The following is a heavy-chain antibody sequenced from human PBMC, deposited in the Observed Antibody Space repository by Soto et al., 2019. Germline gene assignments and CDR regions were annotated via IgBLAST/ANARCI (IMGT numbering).Heavy chain of an antibody. J-gene: IGHJ4*02. V-gene: IGHV4-39*01. D-gene: IGHD6-13*01. Sequence: SETLSLSCSFSVGSISIGSHDWGWIRQPPGKGLQWIGNIYYRGNTYYNPSLKSRVTISVDTSKNQFSLKLTSVTATDTAVYYCARHKDTSSRYLLPDYWGQGAMVTVSS. CDR1: VGSISIGSHD. CDR3: ARHKDTSSRYLLPDY. CDR2: IYYRGNT.